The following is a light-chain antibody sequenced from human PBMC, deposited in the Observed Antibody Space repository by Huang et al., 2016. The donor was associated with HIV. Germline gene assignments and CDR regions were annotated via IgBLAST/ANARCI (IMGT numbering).Light chain of an antibody. CDR2: WAS. V-gene: IGKV4-1*01. CDR1: QSVLYTSTNQNF. J-gene: IGKJ1*01. Sequence: DIVMTQSPDFLSLSRGERATINCKSSQSVLYTSTNQNFLNWYQNKAGQPPKLLRYWASTRESGVPDRFSGSGSGTDFNLTINSLQIEDVAVYYCQQSYAAPRTFGQGTKVAIK. CDR3: QQSYAAPRT.